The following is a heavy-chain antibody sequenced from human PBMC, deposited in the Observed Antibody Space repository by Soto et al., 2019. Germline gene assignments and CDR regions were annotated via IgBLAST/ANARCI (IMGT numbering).Heavy chain of an antibody. J-gene: IGHJ6*02. V-gene: IGHV3-48*02. D-gene: IGHD3-3*01. CDR2: ISYDSDTI. CDR1: GFAFGTYS. CDR3: ARLYYDYV. Sequence: LRLSCAGSGFAFGTYSMNWVRQAAGKGLEWIAYISYDSDTIQYADSVKGRFTISRDNAKNSLYLQMNSLRDEDTAVYYCARLYYDYVWGLGTTVTVSS.